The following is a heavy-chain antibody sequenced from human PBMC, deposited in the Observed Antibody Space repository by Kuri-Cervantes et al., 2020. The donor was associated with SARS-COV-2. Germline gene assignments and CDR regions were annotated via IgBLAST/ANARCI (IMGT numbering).Heavy chain of an antibody. CDR2: IYSGGST. V-gene: IGHV3-66*01. CDR1: GFPVASNY. Sequence: GESLKISCAASGFPVASNYINWVRQAPEKGLEWVSSIYSGGSTHYAESLKGRFTISRDTSENTVYLQMNSLRGEDTGVYYCARDLICSTCDTPDYYGMDVWGQGTTVTVSS. J-gene: IGHJ6*02. CDR3: ARDLICSTCDTPDYYGMDV. D-gene: IGHD2-15*01.